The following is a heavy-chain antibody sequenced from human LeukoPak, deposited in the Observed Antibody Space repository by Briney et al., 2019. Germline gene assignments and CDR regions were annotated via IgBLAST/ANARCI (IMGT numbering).Heavy chain of an antibody. J-gene: IGHJ4*02. Sequence: VASVKVSCKASGYTFTNYGISWVRQAPGQGLEWMGWISAYNGNTNYAQKLQGRVTMTTDTSTSTAYMELRSLRSDDTAVYYCARERLGTPIDYWGQGTLVTVSS. CDR2: ISAYNGNT. D-gene: IGHD7-27*01. CDR1: GYTFTNYG. V-gene: IGHV1-18*01. CDR3: ARERLGTPIDY.